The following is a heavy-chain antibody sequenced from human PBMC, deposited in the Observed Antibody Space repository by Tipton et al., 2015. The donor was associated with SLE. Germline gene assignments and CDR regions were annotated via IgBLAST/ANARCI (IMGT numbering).Heavy chain of an antibody. CDR3: ARVRGLVRHGLDV. CDR2: IYYSGST. CDR1: GGSISSYY. V-gene: IGHV4-59*01. Sequence: TLSLTCTVSGGSISSYYWSWIRQPPGKGLEGIGYIYYSGSTSYNPSLKSRVTMSVDTSKNQFSLKMSSVTAADTAVYYCARVRGLVRHGLDVWGQGTTVTVSS. J-gene: IGHJ6*02. D-gene: IGHD3-10*01.